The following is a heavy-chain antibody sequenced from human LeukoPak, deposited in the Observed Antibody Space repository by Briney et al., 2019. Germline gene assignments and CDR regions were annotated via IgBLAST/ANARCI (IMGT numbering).Heavy chain of an antibody. Sequence: ASVKVSCKASGYTFTSYDINWVRQATGRGLEWMGWMNPNSGNTGYAQKFQGRVTMTRNTSISTAYMELSSLRSEDTAVYYCARPYSSSSADWFDPWGQGTLVTVSS. J-gene: IGHJ5*02. V-gene: IGHV1-8*01. CDR2: MNPNSGNT. D-gene: IGHD6-6*01. CDR3: ARPYSSSSADWFDP. CDR1: GYTFTSYD.